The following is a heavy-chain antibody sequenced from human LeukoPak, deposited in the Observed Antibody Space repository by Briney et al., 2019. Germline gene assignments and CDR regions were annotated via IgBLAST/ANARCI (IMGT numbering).Heavy chain of an antibody. Sequence: ASVKVSCKASGYTFTGYYMHWVRQAPGQGLEWMGWINPNSGGTNYAQKFQGRVTMTRDTSISAAYMELSRLRSDDTAVYYCATTLRAAMVTSCRFDYWGQGSLVTVSS. J-gene: IGHJ4*02. CDR1: GYTFTGYY. D-gene: IGHD5-18*01. V-gene: IGHV1-2*02. CDR2: INPNSGGT. CDR3: ATTLRAAMVTSCRFDY.